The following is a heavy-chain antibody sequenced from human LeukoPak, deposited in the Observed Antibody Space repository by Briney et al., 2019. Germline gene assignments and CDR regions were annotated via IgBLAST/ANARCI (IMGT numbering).Heavy chain of an antibody. V-gene: IGHV3-23*01. CDR3: AKDQRSIAVAGYFDY. D-gene: IGHD6-19*01. CDR1: GFTFRNYA. Sequence: GGSLRLSCAASGFTFRNYAVSWVRQAPGKGLEWVSGISYSGGSTYYADSVKGRFTISRDNSKNTLYLQMNSLRAEDTAVYYCAKDQRSIAVAGYFDYWGQGTLVTVSS. CDR2: ISYSGGST. J-gene: IGHJ4*02.